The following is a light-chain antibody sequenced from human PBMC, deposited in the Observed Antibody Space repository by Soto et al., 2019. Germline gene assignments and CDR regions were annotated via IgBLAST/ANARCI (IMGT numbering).Light chain of an antibody. V-gene: IGLV2-14*01. CDR3: SSYTSSATWV. Sequence: QSALTQPASVSGSPGQSITISCTGTGSDIGGYNYVSWYQQHPGKAPQLMIYEATDRPSGVCRFSGSKSGSTASLTISGLQAEDEADYYCSSYTSSATWVFGGGTKVTVL. J-gene: IGLJ3*02. CDR2: EAT. CDR1: GSDIGGYNY.